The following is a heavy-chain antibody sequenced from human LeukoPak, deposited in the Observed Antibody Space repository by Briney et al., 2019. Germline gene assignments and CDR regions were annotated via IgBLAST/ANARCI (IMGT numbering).Heavy chain of an antibody. CDR1: GFAFSSHA. V-gene: IGHV3-7*01. J-gene: IGHJ4*02. Sequence: GGSLRLSCAASGFAFSSHAMNWVRQAPGKGLEWVANIKQDGSEKYYRDSVQGRFTISRDNAKNSLYLQMNSLRAEDTAVYYCARSGSGYFDYWGQGSLVTVSS. CDR3: ARSGSGYFDY. CDR2: IKQDGSEK.